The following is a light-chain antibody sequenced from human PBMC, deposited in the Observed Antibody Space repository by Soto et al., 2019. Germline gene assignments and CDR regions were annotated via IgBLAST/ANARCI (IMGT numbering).Light chain of an antibody. CDR1: VLAKTY. Sequence: SYELTQPSSVSVSPGQTARITCSGDVLAKTYARWFQQKPGQAPVLVIYKDYERPSGIPERFSGSSSGTTVTLTISGAQVEDEADYYCYSAADNNLVFGGGTKVTVL. CDR3: YSAADNNLV. J-gene: IGLJ2*01. CDR2: KDY. V-gene: IGLV3-27*01.